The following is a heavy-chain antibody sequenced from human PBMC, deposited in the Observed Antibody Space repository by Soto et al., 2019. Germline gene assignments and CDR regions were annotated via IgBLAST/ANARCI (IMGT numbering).Heavy chain of an antibody. D-gene: IGHD2-15*01. CDR1: GFTFSSYG. CDR2: IWYDGSNK. Sequence: QVQLVESGGGVVQPGRSLRLSCAASGFTFSSYGMHWVRQAPGKGLEWVAVIWYDGSNKYYADSVKGRFTISRDNSRNTLYLQMNSLRAEDTAVYYCASLYCSGGSCYSETYFDYWGQGTRVTVSA. V-gene: IGHV3-33*01. J-gene: IGHJ4*02. CDR3: ASLYCSGGSCYSETYFDY.